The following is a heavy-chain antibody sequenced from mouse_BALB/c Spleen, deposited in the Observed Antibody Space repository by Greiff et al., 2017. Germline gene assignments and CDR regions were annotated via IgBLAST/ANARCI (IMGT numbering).Heavy chain of an antibody. J-gene: IGHJ3*01. D-gene: IGHD2-12*01. V-gene: IGHV3-8*02. CDR3: ARGYEAWFAY. CDR2: ISYSGST. CDR1: GYSITSGY. Sequence: VQLKESGPSLVKPSQTLSLTCSVTGYSITSGYWNWIRKFPGNKLEYMGYISYSGSTYYNPSLNSRISITRDTSKNQYYLQLNSVTTEDTATYYCARGYEAWFAYWGQGTLVTVSA.